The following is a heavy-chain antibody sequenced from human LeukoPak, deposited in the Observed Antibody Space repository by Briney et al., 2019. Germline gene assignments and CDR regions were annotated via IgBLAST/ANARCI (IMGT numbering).Heavy chain of an antibody. V-gene: IGHV6-1*01. CDR2: TNYRSSWYN. CDR3: ARSGSWGSWYFDL. J-gene: IGHJ2*01. D-gene: IGHD1-26*01. CDR1: GDSVSTNSAA. Sequence: SQTLSLTCALSGDSVSTNSAAWNWIRQSPSRGLERLGRTNYRSSWYNDYAVSVKSRITINPDTSKNQFSLQLNSVTPEDTAVYYCARSGSWGSWYFDLWGRGTLVTVSS.